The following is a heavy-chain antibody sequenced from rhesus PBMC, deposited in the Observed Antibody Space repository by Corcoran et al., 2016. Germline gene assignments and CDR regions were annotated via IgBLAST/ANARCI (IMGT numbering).Heavy chain of an antibody. V-gene: IGHV4-106*01. CDR1: GGSISDDYY. D-gene: IGHD6-31*01. CDR3: AGQYSSGYPH. Sequence: QVQLQESGPGLVKPSETLSLTCAVSGGSISDDYYWSRIRQPPGKGLEWIGYIYGSVGGTNYNPSLKNRVTISIDTSKNQFSLKLSSVTAADTAVYYCAGQYSSGYPHWGQGVLVTVSS. J-gene: IGHJ4*01. CDR2: IYGSVGGT.